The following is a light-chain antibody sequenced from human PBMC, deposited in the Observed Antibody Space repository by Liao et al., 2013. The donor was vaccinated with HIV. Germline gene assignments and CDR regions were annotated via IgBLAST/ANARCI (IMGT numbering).Light chain of an antibody. CDR3: QVWDSTIDDYV. J-gene: IGLJ1*01. CDR1: NIGGKS. Sequence: SYVLTQPPSVSVAPGETARIACGGNNIGGKSVHWYRQKPGQAPVLVIYYDSDRPSGIPERFSGSNSGNTATLTISRVEVGDEADYYCQVWDSTIDDYVFGSGTKVAVL. CDR2: YDS. V-gene: IGLV3-21*04.